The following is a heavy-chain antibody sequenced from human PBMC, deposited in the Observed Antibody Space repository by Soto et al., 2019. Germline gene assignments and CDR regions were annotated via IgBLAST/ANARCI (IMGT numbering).Heavy chain of an antibody. Sequence: QVQLVQSGAEVKKPGASVKVSCKASGYTFTSYAMHWVRQVPGQRLEWMGWINAGNGNTKYSQKFQGRVTITRDTSASTAYMELSSLRSEDTAVYYCARIDDYDILTGYDYGGQGTLVTVSS. D-gene: IGHD3-9*01. CDR2: INAGNGNT. CDR1: GYTFTSYA. J-gene: IGHJ4*02. CDR3: ARIDDYDILTGYDY. V-gene: IGHV1-3*01.